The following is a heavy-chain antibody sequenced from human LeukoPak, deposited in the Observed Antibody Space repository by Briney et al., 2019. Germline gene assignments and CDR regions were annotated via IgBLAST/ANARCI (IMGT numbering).Heavy chain of an antibody. D-gene: IGHD1-26*01. Sequence: PGGSLRLSCAASGFTFSSYEMNWVRQAPGKGLEWVSYISSSGSTMYYADSVKGRFTISRDNAKNSLYLQMNSLRAEDAAVYYCAREGFVAAKDYWGQGTLVTVSS. J-gene: IGHJ4*02. CDR1: GFTFSSYE. V-gene: IGHV3-48*03. CDR3: AREGFVAAKDY. CDR2: ISSSGSTM.